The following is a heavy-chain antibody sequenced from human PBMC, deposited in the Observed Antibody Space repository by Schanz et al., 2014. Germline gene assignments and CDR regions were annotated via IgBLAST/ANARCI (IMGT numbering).Heavy chain of an antibody. V-gene: IGHV3-23*01. D-gene: IGHD2-15*01. CDR2: ISHSGGSK. J-gene: IGHJ6*02. CDR1: GFTFNSYA. Sequence: DVQLLEFGGGLVQPGGSLRLSCAASGFTFNSYAMTWVRQAPGKGLEWVSSISHSGGSKYYADSVKGRFTISRDNSENTLYLQMNSLSADDTAVFYCAKGMGYCSGGTCYDYYYYGLDVWGQGTTVTVSS. CDR3: AKGMGYCSGGTCYDYYYYGLDV.